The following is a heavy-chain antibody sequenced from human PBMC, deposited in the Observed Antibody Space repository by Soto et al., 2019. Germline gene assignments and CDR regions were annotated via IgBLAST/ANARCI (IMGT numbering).Heavy chain of an antibody. Sequence: SETLSLTCAVYGGSFSGYYWSWIRQPPGKGLEWIGEINHSGSTNYNPSLKSRVTISVDTSKNQFSLKLSSVTAADTAVYYCARQYSSGWSPARFDYWGQGTLVTVSS. CDR3: ARQYSSGWSPARFDY. V-gene: IGHV4-34*01. D-gene: IGHD6-19*01. CDR1: GGSFSGYY. J-gene: IGHJ4*02. CDR2: INHSGST.